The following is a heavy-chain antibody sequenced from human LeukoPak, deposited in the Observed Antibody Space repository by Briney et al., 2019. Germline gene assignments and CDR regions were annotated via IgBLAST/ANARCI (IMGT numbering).Heavy chain of an antibody. V-gene: IGHV3-23*01. D-gene: IGHD3-22*01. Sequence: RGSLRLSCAASGFRFSKFAMSWVRQAPGKGLHWVASISGSDGTTYYPESVKGRFTISRDNSKSILYLHLNSLTVEDTAVYFCAKAANYYDSSGYLIPFDYWGQGILVTVA. CDR2: ISGSDGTT. J-gene: IGHJ4*02. CDR1: GFRFSKFA. CDR3: AKAANYYDSSGYLIPFDY.